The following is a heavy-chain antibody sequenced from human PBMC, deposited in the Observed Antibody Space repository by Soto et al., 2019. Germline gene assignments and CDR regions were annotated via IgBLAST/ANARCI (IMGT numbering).Heavy chain of an antibody. D-gene: IGHD3-10*01. J-gene: IGHJ4*02. V-gene: IGHV3-7*02. CDR3: LDRGVTKPY. Sequence: EVKLVESGGALVQPGGSLRLSCAASGFTFSSYWMSWVRQAPGKGPEWVANIKQDGSEKYYVDSVKGRFTISRDNAGNSVHLQMNSLRAEDTAVYYCLDRGVTKPYWGQGTLVTVSS. CDR2: IKQDGSEK. CDR1: GFTFSSYW.